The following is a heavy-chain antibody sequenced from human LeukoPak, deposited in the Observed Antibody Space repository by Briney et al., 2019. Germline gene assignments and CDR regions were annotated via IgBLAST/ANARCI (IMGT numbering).Heavy chain of an antibody. D-gene: IGHD6-13*01. CDR2: INHSGST. CDR1: GGSFSGYY. Sequence: SETLSLTCAVYGGSFSGYYWSWIRQPPGKGLEWIGEINHSGSTNYNPSLKSRVTISVDTSKNQFSLKLSPVTAADTAVYYCARALRWYYYYYYMDVWGKGTTVTVSS. CDR3: ARALRWYYYYYYMDV. V-gene: IGHV4-34*01. J-gene: IGHJ6*03.